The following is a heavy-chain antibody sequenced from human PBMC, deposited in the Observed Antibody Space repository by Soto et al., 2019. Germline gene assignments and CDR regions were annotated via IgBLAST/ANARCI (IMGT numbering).Heavy chain of an antibody. V-gene: IGHV3-23*01. CDR3: GKERRGSGWFVSNY. CDR1: GVRLWSYA. J-gene: IGHJ4*02. Sequence: GCMKLGCASCGVRLWSYAMSGVRKAQGKGLEWVSAISGNGAETSYADSVRGRFTISRDNSKDTLFLHMNSLRANDTAVYYCGKERRGSGWFVSNYWGLGVLVTVSS. CDR2: ISGNGAET. D-gene: IGHD6-19*01.